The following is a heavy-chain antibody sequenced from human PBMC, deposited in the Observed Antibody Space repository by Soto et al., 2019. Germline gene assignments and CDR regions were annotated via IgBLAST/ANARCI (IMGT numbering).Heavy chain of an antibody. D-gene: IGHD3-22*01. CDR2: ISSSSSYI. Sequence: GGSLRLSCAASGFTFSSYSMNWVRQAPGKGLEWVSSISSSSSYIYYADSVKGRFTISRDNAKNSLYLKMNSLRAEDTAVDYCARPPTPDDYDSSALRYGMAVSGQGTTVT. CDR3: ARPPTPDDYDSSALRYGMAV. J-gene: IGHJ6*02. CDR1: GFTFSSYS. V-gene: IGHV3-21*01.